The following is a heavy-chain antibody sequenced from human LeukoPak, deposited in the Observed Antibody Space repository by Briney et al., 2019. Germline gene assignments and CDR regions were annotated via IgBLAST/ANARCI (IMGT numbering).Heavy chain of an antibody. Sequence: PGGSLRLSCAASGFTFSTYAMSWVRQAPGKGLEWVSAISGSGGSTYYADSVKGRFTISRDNSKNTLFLQMNSLRAEDTAVYYCARERMGATNWFDPWGQGTLVTVSS. D-gene: IGHD1-26*01. CDR3: ARERMGATNWFDP. CDR1: GFTFSTYA. J-gene: IGHJ5*02. CDR2: ISGSGGST. V-gene: IGHV3-23*01.